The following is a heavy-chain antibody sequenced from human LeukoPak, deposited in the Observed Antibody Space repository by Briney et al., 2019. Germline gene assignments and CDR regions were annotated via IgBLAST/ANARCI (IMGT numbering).Heavy chain of an antibody. Sequence: PGGSLRLSCAVSGFTFSSYSMNWVRQAPGKGLEWVSTITGSGGTTYYADSVKGRFTISRDNSKNTLYLQMNSLRAEDTAVYYCAKGREYCSGGSCYTGFDSWGQGTLVTVSS. CDR3: AKGREYCSGGSCYTGFDS. V-gene: IGHV3-23*01. J-gene: IGHJ5*01. D-gene: IGHD2-15*01. CDR1: GFTFSSYS. CDR2: ITGSGGTT.